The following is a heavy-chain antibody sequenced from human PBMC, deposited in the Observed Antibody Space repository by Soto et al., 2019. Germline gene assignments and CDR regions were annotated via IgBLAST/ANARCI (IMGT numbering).Heavy chain of an antibody. CDR2: INHSGST. CDR1: GGSFSGYY. Sequence: SSETLSLTCAVYGGSFSGYYWSWIRQPPGKGLEWIGEINHSGSTNYNPSLKSRVTISVDTSKNQFSLKLSSVTAADTAVYYCARGEINYGSGSYYIRYYYYYYMDVWGKGTTVTVSS. D-gene: IGHD3-10*01. CDR3: ARGEINYGSGSYYIRYYYYYYMDV. J-gene: IGHJ6*03. V-gene: IGHV4-34*01.